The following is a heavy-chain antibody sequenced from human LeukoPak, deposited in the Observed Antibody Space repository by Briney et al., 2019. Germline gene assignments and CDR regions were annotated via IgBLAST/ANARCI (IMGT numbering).Heavy chain of an antibody. D-gene: IGHD3-22*01. CDR2: ISAYNGNT. J-gene: IGHJ4*02. V-gene: IGHV1-18*01. CDR1: GYTFTSYG. CDR3: ARVEYYYDSSGYFPPDY. Sequence: GASVKVSRKASGYTFTSYGISWVRQAPGQGLEWMGWISAYNGNTNYAQKLQGRVTMTTDTSTSTAYMELRSLRPDDTAVYYCARVEYYYDSSGYFPPDYWGQGTLVTVSS.